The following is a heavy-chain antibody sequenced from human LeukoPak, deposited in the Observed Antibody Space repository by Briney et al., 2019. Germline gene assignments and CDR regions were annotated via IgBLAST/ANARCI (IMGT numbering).Heavy chain of an antibody. CDR2: IIRIFGIT. V-gene: IGHV1-69*01. CDR1: GGTFSSYA. D-gene: IGHD3-3*01. CDR3: ARHHTIFGVVNPNYYYYGMDV. J-gene: IGHJ6*02. Sequence: SVKVSCKASGGTFSSYAISWVRQAPGQGLEWMGGIIRIFGITNYAQKFQGRVTITADESTSTAYMELSSLRSEDTAVYYCARHHTIFGVVNPNYYYYGMDVWGRGTTVTVSS.